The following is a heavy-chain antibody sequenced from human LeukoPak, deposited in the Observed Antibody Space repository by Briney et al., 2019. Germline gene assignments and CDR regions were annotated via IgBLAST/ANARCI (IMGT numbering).Heavy chain of an antibody. CDR1: GFSFSNYG. V-gene: IGHV3-33*03. Sequence: GGSLRLSCAASGFSFSNYGMHWVRQAPGKGLEWVAVIWYDGNKKKYADSVKGRFTISRDNSKNMLYLQMNSLRAEDTAVCYCAKGSGYCSTDCYGDYWAQGTLVTVSS. CDR3: AKGSGYCSTDCYGDY. D-gene: IGHD2-2*01. CDR2: IWYDGNKK. J-gene: IGHJ4*02.